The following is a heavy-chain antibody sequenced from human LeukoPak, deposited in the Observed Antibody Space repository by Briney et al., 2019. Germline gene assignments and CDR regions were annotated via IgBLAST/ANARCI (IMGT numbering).Heavy chain of an antibody. D-gene: IGHD4-17*01. V-gene: IGHV1-18*01. CDR2: ISAYNGNT. CDR1: GYTFTSYG. J-gene: IGHJ4*02. Sequence: ASVKVSCKASGYTFTSYGISWVRQAPGQGLEWMGWISAYNGNTNYAQKLQGRVTTTTDTSTSTAYMELRGLRSDDTAVYYCARYGVVDYFDYWGQGTLVTVSS. CDR3: ARYGVVDYFDY.